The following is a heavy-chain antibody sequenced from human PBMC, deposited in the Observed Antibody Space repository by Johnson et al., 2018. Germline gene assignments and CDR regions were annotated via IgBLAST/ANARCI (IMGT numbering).Heavy chain of an antibody. Sequence: VQLVQSGGGLVQPGGSLRLSCAASGFTFSSHAMSWVRQAPGKGLEWVSAIGTAGDTYHPGSVKGRFRISRENAKNSLYLQLKSLRAEDTAVYYCARGIYSGSYYLTYYYYGMDVWGQGTTVTVSS. V-gene: IGHV3-13*01. J-gene: IGHJ6*02. CDR2: IGTAGDT. D-gene: IGHD1-26*01. CDR3: ARGIYSGSYYLTYYYYGMDV. CDR1: GFTFSSHA.